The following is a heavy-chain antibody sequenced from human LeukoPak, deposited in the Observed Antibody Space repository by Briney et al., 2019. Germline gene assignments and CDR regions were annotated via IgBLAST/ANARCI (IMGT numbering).Heavy chain of an antibody. V-gene: IGHV4-59*01. Sequence: SETLSLTCSVSDDSISDYYWCWIRQPPRRGLEWIGYTRYGGTTSQNPSLKSRVTMSVDTSKNRLSLRLTSVTAADTAVYYCARGSGIHAWNLQHWGQGILVTVSS. CDR3: ARGSGIHAWNLQH. D-gene: IGHD1-1*01. CDR2: TRYGGTT. CDR1: DDSISDYY. J-gene: IGHJ1*01.